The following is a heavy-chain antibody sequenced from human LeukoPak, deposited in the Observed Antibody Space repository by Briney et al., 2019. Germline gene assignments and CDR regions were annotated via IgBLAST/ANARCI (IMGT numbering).Heavy chain of an antibody. CDR1: GFSLSTSGMC. D-gene: IGHD5-12*01. Sequence: SGPALVKPTQTLTLTCTFSGFSLSTSGMCVSWIRQPPGEALEWLARIDWDDDKYYSTSLKTRLTISKDTSKNQVVLTMTNMDPVDTATYYCARVTRSGFYYYMDVWGKGTTVTVSS. CDR2: IDWDDDK. CDR3: ARVTRSGFYYYMDV. J-gene: IGHJ6*03. V-gene: IGHV2-70*11.